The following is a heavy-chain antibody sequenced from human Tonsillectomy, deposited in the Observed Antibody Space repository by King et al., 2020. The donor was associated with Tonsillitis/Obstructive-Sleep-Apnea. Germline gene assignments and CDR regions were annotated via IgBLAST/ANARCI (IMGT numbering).Heavy chain of an antibody. Sequence: QVQLVEPGGGVVQPGRSLRLSCAAPGFTFSSYAMHWVRQAPGKGLEWVAVISYDGSNKYYADSVKGRFTISRDNSKNTLYLQMNSLRAEDTAVYYCAGGGGGSYAFAPCDIWGQGTMVTVSS. V-gene: IGHV3-30*04. CDR3: AGGGGGSYAFAPCDI. CDR2: ISYDGSNK. CDR1: GFTFSSYA. J-gene: IGHJ3*02. D-gene: IGHD1-26*01.